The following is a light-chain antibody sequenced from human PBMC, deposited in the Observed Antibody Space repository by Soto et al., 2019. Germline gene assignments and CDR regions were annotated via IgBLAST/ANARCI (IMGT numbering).Light chain of an antibody. CDR3: QQYNNWPLT. Sequence: EIVMTQSPATLSVSPGERATFSCRASQSVSSNLAWYQQKPGQAPRLLIYGASTRATGIPARFSGSGSGTEFTLTISRLPSEYFAVYYCQQYNNWPLTFGQGTKVEIK. CDR2: GAS. CDR1: QSVSSN. V-gene: IGKV3-15*01. J-gene: IGKJ1*01.